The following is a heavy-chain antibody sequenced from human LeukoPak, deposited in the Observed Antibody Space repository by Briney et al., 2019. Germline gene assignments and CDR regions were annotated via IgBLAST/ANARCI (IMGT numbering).Heavy chain of an antibody. V-gene: IGHV3-48*03. J-gene: IGHJ4*01. D-gene: IGHD1-26*01. CDR3: ARDVTTWELQRDY. CDR2: ISSSGSTI. CDR1: GFTFSSYE. Sequence: GGSLRLSCAASGFTFSSYEMNWVRQAPGNGLDWVSYISSSGSTIYYADSVKGRFTISRDNAKNSLYLQMNSLRAEDTAVYYCARDVTTWELQRDYWGHGTLVTVSS.